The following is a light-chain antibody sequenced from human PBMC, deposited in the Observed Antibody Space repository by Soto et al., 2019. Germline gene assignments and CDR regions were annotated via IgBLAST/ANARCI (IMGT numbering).Light chain of an antibody. CDR2: GAS. CDR1: QSVSSY. CDR3: LQYNIWPRT. V-gene: IGKV3-15*01. J-gene: IGKJ1*01. Sequence: EIMMTQSPDTLSVSPGERVTLSCRASQSVSSYLAWYQQRPGQAPRLLISGASTRATGIPARFSGSGSGTDFTLTISSLQSEDFALYYCLQYNIWPRTFGQGTKV.